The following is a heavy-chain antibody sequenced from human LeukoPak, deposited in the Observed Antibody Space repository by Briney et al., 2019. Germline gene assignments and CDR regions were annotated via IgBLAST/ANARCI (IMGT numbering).Heavy chain of an antibody. D-gene: IGHD3-3*01. CDR1: GGSFSGYY. CDR2: INHSGST. Sequence: SETLSLTCAVYGGSFSGYYWSWIRQPPGEGLEWIGEINHSGSTNYNPSLKSRVTISVDTSKNQFSLKLSSVTAADTAVYYCAIRFLEWTDAFDIWGQGTMVTVSS. J-gene: IGHJ3*02. CDR3: AIRFLEWTDAFDI. V-gene: IGHV4-34*01.